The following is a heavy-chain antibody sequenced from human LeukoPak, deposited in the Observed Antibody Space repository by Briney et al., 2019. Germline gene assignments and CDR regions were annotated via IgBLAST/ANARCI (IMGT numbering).Heavy chain of an antibody. CDR3: ARESGSVTSEVDFDY. J-gene: IGHJ4*02. CDR2: IDHDGINT. D-gene: IGHD4-17*01. CDR1: GFTFSSYA. Sequence: PGGSLRLSCAASGFTFSSYAMSWVRQAPGKGLVWVSRIDHDGINTYYADSVKGRFTISRDNAKNTLYLRMNSLRAEDTAVYYCARESGSVTSEVDFDYWGQGTLVTVSS. V-gene: IGHV3-74*01.